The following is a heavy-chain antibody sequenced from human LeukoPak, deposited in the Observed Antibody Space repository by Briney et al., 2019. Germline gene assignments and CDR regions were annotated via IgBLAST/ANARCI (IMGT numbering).Heavy chain of an antibody. J-gene: IGHJ4*02. Sequence: DSVKGQFTIPRDNSKNTVYLQMNSLRAEDTAVYYCAKTGLRYFDWFTRGRDDYFDHWGQGTLVTVSS. V-gene: IGHV3-23*01. CDR3: AKTGLRYFDWFTRGRDDYFDH. D-gene: IGHD3-9*01.